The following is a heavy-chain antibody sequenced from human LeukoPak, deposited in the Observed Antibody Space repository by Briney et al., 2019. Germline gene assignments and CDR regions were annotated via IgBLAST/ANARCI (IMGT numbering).Heavy chain of an antibody. CDR2: IIPIFGTA. V-gene: IGHV1-69*05. J-gene: IGHJ3*02. CDR3: ATLLVVIDAFDI. Sequence: SVKVSCMASVGTFSRYAISWVRQAPGKGLEWMDRIIPIFGTANYAQKFQGRVRITTDGSTSTAYMELSSLRSEDTAVYYCATLLVVIDAFDIWGQGTMVTVSS. D-gene: IGHD2-15*01. CDR1: VGTFSRYA.